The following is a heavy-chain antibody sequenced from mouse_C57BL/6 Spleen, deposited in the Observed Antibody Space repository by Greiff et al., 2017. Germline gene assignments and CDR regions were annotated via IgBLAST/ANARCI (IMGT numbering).Heavy chain of an antibody. D-gene: IGHD1-1*01. CDR2: IRSKSNNYAT. V-gene: IGHV10-1*01. CDR1: GFSFNTYA. Sequence: EVKLVESGGGLVQPKGSLKLSCAASGFSFNTYAMNWVRQAPGKGLEWVARIRSKSNNYATYYADSVKDRFTISRDDSESMLYLQMNNLKTEDTAMYYCVSHYGSSPYYAMDYWGQGTSVTVSS. J-gene: IGHJ4*01. CDR3: VSHYGSSPYYAMDY.